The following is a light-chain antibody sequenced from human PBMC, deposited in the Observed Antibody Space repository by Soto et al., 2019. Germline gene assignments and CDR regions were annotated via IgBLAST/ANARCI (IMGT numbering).Light chain of an antibody. CDR1: QSVSSNY. CDR3: QQYGSSPRT. Sequence: EIVLTQSPGTLSLSPGERATLSCRPSQSVSSNYLAWYQQKPGQAPRLLIYGASSRATGIPDRFSGSGSGTDFSLTISRLEPEDFAVYYCQQYGSSPRTFGQGTKVEIK. J-gene: IGKJ1*01. CDR2: GAS. V-gene: IGKV3-20*01.